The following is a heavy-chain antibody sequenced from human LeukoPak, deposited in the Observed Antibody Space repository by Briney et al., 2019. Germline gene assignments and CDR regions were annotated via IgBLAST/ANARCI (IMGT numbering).Heavy chain of an antibody. CDR3: ARPYGRRSPSFDY. V-gene: IGHV3-48*03. CDR2: ISSSGSTI. CDR1: GFTFSSYE. Sequence: GGSLRLSCAASGFTFSSYEMNWVRQAPGKGLEWVSYISSSGSTIYYADSVKGRFTISRDNAKNSLYLQMNSLRAEDTAVYYCARPYGRRSPSFDYWGQGTLVTVSS. D-gene: IGHD4-17*01. J-gene: IGHJ4*02.